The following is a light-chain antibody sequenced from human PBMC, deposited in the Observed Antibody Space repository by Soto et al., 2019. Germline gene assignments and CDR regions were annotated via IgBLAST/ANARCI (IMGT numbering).Light chain of an antibody. Sequence: EIVLTQSPATLSLSPGERATLSCRASQSVGSYLAWYQQRPGQAPRLLIYDASNRATGIPARFSGSGSGTDFTLTSSSLEPEDFAVYYCQQRSNWPPIFTFGPGTKVDIK. J-gene: IGKJ3*01. CDR1: QSVGSY. CDR3: QQRSNWPPIFT. CDR2: DAS. V-gene: IGKV3-11*01.